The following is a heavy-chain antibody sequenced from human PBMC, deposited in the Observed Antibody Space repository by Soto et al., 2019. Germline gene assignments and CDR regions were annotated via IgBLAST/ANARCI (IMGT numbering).Heavy chain of an antibody. CDR1: GFTFSDHY. CDR3: IRPMTGTTRGFDY. V-gene: IGHV3-72*01. CDR2: SRNKANSYTT. Sequence: EVQLVESGGGLVQPGGSLRLSCAASGFTFSDHYMDWVRQAPGKGLEWVGRSRNKANSYTTEYAASVKGRFTISRDDSENSVYLQMNSLKIEDAAVYFCIRPMTGTTRGFDYWGQGTLVTVSS. D-gene: IGHD1-1*01. J-gene: IGHJ4*02.